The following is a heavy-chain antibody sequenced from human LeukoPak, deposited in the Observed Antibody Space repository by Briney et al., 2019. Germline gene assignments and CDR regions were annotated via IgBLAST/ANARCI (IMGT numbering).Heavy chain of an antibody. V-gene: IGHV3-9*01. CDR1: GFTFDDYA. CDR3: AGGHYYDSSGYYYG. Sequence: GGSLRLSCAASGFTFDDYAMHWVRQAPGKGLEWVSGISWNSGSIGYADSVKGRFTISRDNAKNTLYLQMNSLRAEDTAAYYCAGGHYYDSSGYYYGWGQGTLVTVSS. CDR2: ISWNSGSI. D-gene: IGHD3-22*01. J-gene: IGHJ4*02.